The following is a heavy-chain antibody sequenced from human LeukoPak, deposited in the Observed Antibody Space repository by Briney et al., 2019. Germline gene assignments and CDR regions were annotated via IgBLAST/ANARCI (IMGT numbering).Heavy chain of an antibody. J-gene: IGHJ4*03. D-gene: IGHD5-24*01. CDR2: IDHRGDT. Sequence: SETLSLTCAVYGGSFSRYYWSWIRQSPGKGLEWIAEIDHRGDTNYNPSVKSRVTISVDTSKNQFSLKVRSLSAADTALYYCARGATISETGYFDFWGQGTLVTASS. CDR3: ARGATISETGYFDF. CDR1: GGSFSRYY. V-gene: IGHV4-34*01.